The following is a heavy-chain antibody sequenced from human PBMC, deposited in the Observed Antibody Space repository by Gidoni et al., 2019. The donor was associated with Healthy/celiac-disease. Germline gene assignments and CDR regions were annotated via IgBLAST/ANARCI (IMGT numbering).Heavy chain of an antibody. Sequence: QVQLQQSGPGPVKPSQPRSPTCAISGDSGPSNSAAWNLIRQPPSRGLEWLGRTYYRSKWYNDYAVSVKSRITINPDTSKNQFSLQLNSVTPEDTAVYYCARDLRGYSHGLFDPWGQGTLVTVSS. V-gene: IGHV6-1*01. D-gene: IGHD5-18*01. CDR2: TYYRSKWYN. CDR1: GDSGPSNSAA. CDR3: ARDLRGYSHGLFDP. J-gene: IGHJ5*02.